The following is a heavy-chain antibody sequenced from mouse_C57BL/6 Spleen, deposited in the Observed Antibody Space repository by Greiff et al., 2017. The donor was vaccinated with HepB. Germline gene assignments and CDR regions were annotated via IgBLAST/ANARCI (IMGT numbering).Heavy chain of an antibody. D-gene: IGHD1-1*01. CDR2: IWSGGST. V-gene: IGHV2-2*01. CDR3: ARNCYYGSSYGYFDV. CDR1: GFSLTSYG. Sequence: VKLVESGPGLVQPSQSLSITCTVSGFSLTSYGVHWVRQSPGKGLEWLGVIWSGGSTDYNAAFISRLSISKDNSKSQVFFKMNSLQADDTAIYYCARNCYYGSSYGYFDVWGTGTTVTVSS. J-gene: IGHJ1*03.